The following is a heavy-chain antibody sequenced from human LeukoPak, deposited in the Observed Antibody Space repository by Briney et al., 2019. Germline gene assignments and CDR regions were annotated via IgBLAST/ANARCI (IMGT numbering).Heavy chain of an antibody. Sequence: SETLSLTCAVYGGSFSGYYWSWVRQPPGKGLEWIGEINHSGSTNYNPSLKSRVTISVDTSKNQFSLMLSSVTAADTAVYYCARRGFPTMMIDYWGQGTLVTVSS. J-gene: IGHJ4*02. CDR3: ARRGFPTMMIDY. CDR1: GGSFSGYY. V-gene: IGHV4-34*01. D-gene: IGHD3-22*01. CDR2: INHSGST.